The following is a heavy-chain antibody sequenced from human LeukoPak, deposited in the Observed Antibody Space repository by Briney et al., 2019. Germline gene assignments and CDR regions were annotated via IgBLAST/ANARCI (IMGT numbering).Heavy chain of an antibody. CDR2: INPNSGGT. CDR1: GYTFTGYY. J-gene: IGHJ4*02. D-gene: IGHD6-13*01. Sequence: ASVKVSCKASGYTFTGYYMHWVRQAPGQGLEWMGWINPNSGGTNYAQKFQGRVTMTRDTSISTAYMELSRLRSDDTAVYYCARSGAAAGTTPIRYWGQGTLVTVSS. V-gene: IGHV1-2*02. CDR3: ARSGAAAGTTPIRY.